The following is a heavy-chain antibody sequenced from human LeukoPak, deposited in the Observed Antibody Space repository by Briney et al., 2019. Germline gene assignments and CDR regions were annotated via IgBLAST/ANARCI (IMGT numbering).Heavy chain of an antibody. CDR1: GGTFSSYA. J-gene: IGHJ5*02. V-gene: IGHV1-18*01. CDR2: ISAYNGNT. CDR3: ARVIQRDGYCSSTSCYRKTYNWFDP. D-gene: IGHD2-2*02. Sequence: GASVKVSCKASGGTFSSYAISWVRQAPGQGLEWMGWISAYNGNTNYAQKLQGRVSMTTDTSTSTAYMQLRSLRSEDTAVYYCARVIQRDGYCSSTSCYRKTYNWFDPWGQGTLVTVSS.